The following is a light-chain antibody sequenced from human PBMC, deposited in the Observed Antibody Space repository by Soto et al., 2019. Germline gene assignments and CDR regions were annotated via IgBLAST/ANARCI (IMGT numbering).Light chain of an antibody. V-gene: IGKV3-20*01. J-gene: IGKJ4*01. Sequence: ETMMTQSPDTLSVSLVERATLSFSSSQSLRSSLAWYQHKPGQAPRLLIYGTSSRATDIPDRFSGSGSGTAFTLTISRLEPEDFAVYYCQKYGSSALTFGGGTKVDI. CDR1: QSLRSS. CDR3: QKYGSSALT. CDR2: GTS.